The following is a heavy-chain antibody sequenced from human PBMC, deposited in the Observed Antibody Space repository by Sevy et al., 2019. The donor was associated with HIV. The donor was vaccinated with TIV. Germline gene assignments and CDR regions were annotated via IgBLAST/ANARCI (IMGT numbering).Heavy chain of an antibody. D-gene: IGHD5-12*01. CDR2: IYYSGST. V-gene: IGHV4-59*01. Sequence: SETLSLTCTVSGGSISSYYWSWIRQPPGKGLEWIGYIYYSGSTNYNPSLKRRVTISVDTSKNQFSLKLSSVTAADTAVYYCARLERRGYNYDWFDPWGQGTLVTVSS. CDR3: ARLERRGYNYDWFDP. J-gene: IGHJ5*02. CDR1: GGSISSYY.